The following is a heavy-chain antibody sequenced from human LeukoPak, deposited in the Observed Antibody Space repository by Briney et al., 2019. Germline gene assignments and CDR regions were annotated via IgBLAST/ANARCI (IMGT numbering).Heavy chain of an antibody. CDR1: GGSISSTTYY. D-gene: IGHD5-18*01. Sequence: PSETLSLTCIVSGGSISSTTYYWGWIRQPPGTRLEWIGSIYYSGNTYYNPSLKSRVTISIDTSKNQFSLKLSSVTAADTAVYYCARVYKSGAHSYGTDVDYWGQGTLVTVSS. V-gene: IGHV4-39*01. J-gene: IGHJ4*02. CDR3: ARVYKSGAHSYGTDVDY. CDR2: IYYSGNT.